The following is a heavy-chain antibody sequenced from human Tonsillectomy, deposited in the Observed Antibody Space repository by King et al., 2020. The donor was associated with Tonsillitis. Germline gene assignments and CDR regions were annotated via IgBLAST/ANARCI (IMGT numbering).Heavy chain of an antibody. D-gene: IGHD3-22*01. J-gene: IGHJ4*02. V-gene: IGHV3-23*01. CDR3: AKDKDYYDSSGYYMNYFDY. CDR1: GFTFSSYA. CDR2: ISGRGGST. Sequence: ELQLQESGGGLVQPGGSLRLSCAASGFTFSSYAMSWVRQAPGKGLEWVSAISGRGGSTYLADSGEGRFPLSRDNSKNTLYLQMNSLRAEDTAVYYCAKDKDYYDSSGYYMNYFDYWGQGTLVTVSS.